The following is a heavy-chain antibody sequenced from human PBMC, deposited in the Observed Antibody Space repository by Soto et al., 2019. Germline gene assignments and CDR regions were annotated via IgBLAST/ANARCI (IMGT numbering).Heavy chain of an antibody. CDR3: ARGEQYSGRIFDY. D-gene: IGHD1-26*01. CDR1: GDSVSSNSAG. Sequence: PSQTLSLTCVITGDSVSSNSAGWSWVRQSPSRGLEWLGRTYYRSKWYYEYAVPVRGRITINPDTSKNQYSLQLNSVTPEDTAVYFCARGEQYSGRIFDYWGQGTLVTAPQ. CDR2: TYYRSKWYY. J-gene: IGHJ4*01. V-gene: IGHV6-1*01.